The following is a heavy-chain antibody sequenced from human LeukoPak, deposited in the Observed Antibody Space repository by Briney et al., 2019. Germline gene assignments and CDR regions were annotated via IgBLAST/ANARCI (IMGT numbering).Heavy chain of an antibody. J-gene: IGHJ6*03. CDR3: ARGAARRPFYSYYYMDV. V-gene: IGHV4-34*01. CDR1: GGSFSGYY. CDR2: INHSGST. Sequence: SETLSLTCAVYGGSFSGYYWRWIRQPPGKGLEWIGEINHSGSTNYNPSLKSRVTISVDTSKNQFSLKLSSVTAADTAVYYCARGAARRPFYSYYYMDVWGKGTTVTVSS. D-gene: IGHD6-6*01.